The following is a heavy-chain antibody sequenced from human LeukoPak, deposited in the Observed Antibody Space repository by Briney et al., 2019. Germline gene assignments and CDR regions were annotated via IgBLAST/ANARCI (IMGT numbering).Heavy chain of an antibody. CDR1: GGSISSGYY. Sequence: SQTLSLTCTVSGGSISSGYYWGWIRQPPGKGLEWIGSIYHSGSTYYNPSLKSRVTISVDTSKNQFSLKLSSVTAADTAVYYCARALLAPHRDGYYDDAFDIWGQGTMVTVSS. CDR3: ARALLAPHRDGYYDDAFDI. D-gene: IGHD5-24*01. V-gene: IGHV4-38-2*02. CDR2: IYHSGST. J-gene: IGHJ3*02.